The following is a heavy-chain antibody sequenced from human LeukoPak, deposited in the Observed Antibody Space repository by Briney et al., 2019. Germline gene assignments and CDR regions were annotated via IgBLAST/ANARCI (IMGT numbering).Heavy chain of an antibody. J-gene: IGHJ4*02. Sequence: SVKVSCKASGGTFSSYAISWVRQAPGQGLEWMGGIIPIFGTANYAQKFQGRVTITADESTSTAYMELSSLRSEDTAVYYCARDIERRGSSTSCYTDYWGQGTLVTVSS. CDR3: ARDIERRGSSTSCYTDY. CDR1: GGTFSSYA. V-gene: IGHV1-69*01. CDR2: IIPIFGTA. D-gene: IGHD2-2*02.